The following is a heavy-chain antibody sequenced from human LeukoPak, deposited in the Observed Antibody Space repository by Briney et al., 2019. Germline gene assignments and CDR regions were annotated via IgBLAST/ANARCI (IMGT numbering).Heavy chain of an antibody. D-gene: IGHD3-22*01. J-gene: IGHJ4*02. CDR3: AKDSSGYYWDH. CDR2: ISWDGGST. V-gene: IGHV3-43D*03. Sequence: GGSLRLSCAASGFTFDDYAMHWVRQAPGKGLEWVSLISWDGGSTYYADSVKGRFTISGDNSKNSLYLQMNSLRAEDTALYYCAKDSSGYYWDHWGQGTLVTVSS. CDR1: GFTFDDYA.